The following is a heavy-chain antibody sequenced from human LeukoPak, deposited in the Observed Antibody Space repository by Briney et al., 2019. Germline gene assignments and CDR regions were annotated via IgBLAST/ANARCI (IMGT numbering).Heavy chain of an antibody. Sequence: SETLSLTCTVSGGSVSSGSYYWSWIRQPPGKGLEWIGYIYYSGSTNYNPSLKSRVTISVDTSKNQFSLKLSSVTAAGTAVYYCASPRSYYDSSGYYISWGQGTLVTVSS. CDR2: IYYSGST. V-gene: IGHV4-61*01. CDR3: ASPRSYYDSSGYYIS. D-gene: IGHD3-22*01. CDR1: GGSVSSGSYY. J-gene: IGHJ5*02.